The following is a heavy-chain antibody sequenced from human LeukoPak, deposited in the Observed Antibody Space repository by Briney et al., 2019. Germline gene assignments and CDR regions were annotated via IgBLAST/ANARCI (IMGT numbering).Heavy chain of an antibody. Sequence: SETLSLTCSVSGASITTYSWNWLRQSPGKGLEWIGYFSLGETTSYTSSLKSRVTISVDTSKNQFSLKLSSVTAADTAVYYCARDSPDRANDPWGQGTLVTVSS. CDR1: GASITTYS. CDR3: ARDSPDRANDP. CDR2: FSLGETT. V-gene: IGHV4-59*01. J-gene: IGHJ5*02. D-gene: IGHD1-14*01.